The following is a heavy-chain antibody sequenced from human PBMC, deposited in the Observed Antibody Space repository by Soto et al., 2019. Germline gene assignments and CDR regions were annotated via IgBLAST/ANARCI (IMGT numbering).Heavy chain of an antibody. CDR3: ARGPSMAARPFDY. J-gene: IGHJ4*02. V-gene: IGHV4-34*01. D-gene: IGHD6-6*01. Sequence: ETLSLTCAVYGGSFSGYYWSWIRQPPGKGLEWIGEINHSGSTNYNPSLKSRVTISVDTSKNQFSLKLSSVTAADTAVYYCARGPSMAARPFDYWGQGTLVTVSS. CDR1: GGSFSGYY. CDR2: INHSGST.